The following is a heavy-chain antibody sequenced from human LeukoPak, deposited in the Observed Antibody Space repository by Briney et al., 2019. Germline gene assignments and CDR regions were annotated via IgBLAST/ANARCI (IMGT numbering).Heavy chain of an antibody. CDR1: GSTFGDYA. J-gene: IGHJ4*02. CDR3: TRDRITMVRGVKALDY. CDR2: IRSKAYGGTT. D-gene: IGHD3-10*01. Sequence: PGRSLRLSCTASGSTFGDYAMSWVRQAPGKGLEWVGFIRSKAYGGTTEYAASVKGRFTISRDDSKSIAYLQMNSLKTEDTAVYYCTRDRITMVRGVKALDYWGQGTLVTVSS. V-gene: IGHV3-49*04.